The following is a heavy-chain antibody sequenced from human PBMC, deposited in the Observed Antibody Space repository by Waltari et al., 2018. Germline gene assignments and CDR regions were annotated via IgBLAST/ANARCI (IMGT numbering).Heavy chain of an antibody. D-gene: IGHD3-22*01. CDR3: ARAGTWYYYDSSGYYYFDY. V-gene: IGHV3-7*01. CDR1: GFTFSSYW. J-gene: IGHJ4*02. CDR2: IKQDGSEK. Sequence: EVQLVESGGGLVQPGGSLRLSCAASGFTFSSYWMSWVRQAPGKGLEWVANIKQDGSEKYYVDSVKGRFTISRDNAKNSLYLQMNSLRAEDTAVYYCARAGTWYYYDSSGYYYFDYWGQGTLVTVSS.